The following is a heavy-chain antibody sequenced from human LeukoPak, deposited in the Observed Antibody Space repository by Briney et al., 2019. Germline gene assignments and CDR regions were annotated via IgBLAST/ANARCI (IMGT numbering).Heavy chain of an antibody. CDR2: IYYSGST. CDR3: ASRITIFGANDY. V-gene: IGHV4-30-4*01. J-gene: IGHJ4*02. Sequence: SETLSLTCTVSGGSISSGDYYWSWIRQPPGKGLEWIGYIYYSGSTYYNPSLKSRVTISVDTSKNQFSLKLSSVTAADTAVYYCASRITIFGANDYWGQGTLVTVSS. CDR1: GGSISSGDYY. D-gene: IGHD3-3*01.